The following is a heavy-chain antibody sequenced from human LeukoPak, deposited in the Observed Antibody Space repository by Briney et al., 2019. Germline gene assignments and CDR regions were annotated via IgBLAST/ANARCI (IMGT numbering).Heavy chain of an antibody. CDR1: GFTFSDYY. J-gene: IGHJ4*02. CDR2: ISSSGSTI. V-gene: IGHV3-11*01. CDR3: ARSPQPYYYGSGANREFDY. D-gene: IGHD3-10*01. Sequence: GGSLRLSCAASGFTFSDYYMSWIRQAPGKGLEWVSYISSSGSTIYYADSVKGRFTISRDNAKNSLYLQMNSLRAEDTAVYYCARSPQPYYYGSGANREFDYWGQGTLVTVSS.